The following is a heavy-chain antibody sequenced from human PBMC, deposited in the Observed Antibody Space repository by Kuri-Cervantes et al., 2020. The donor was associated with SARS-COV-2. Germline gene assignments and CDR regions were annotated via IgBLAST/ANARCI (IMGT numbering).Heavy chain of an antibody. V-gene: IGHV4-39*07. J-gene: IGHJ4*02. Sequence: SETLSLTCTVSGGSISSSSYYWGWIRQPPGKGLEWIGEINHSGSTNYNPSLKSRVTVSVDTSKNQFSLKLSSVTAADTAVYYCARGHSGSYSGQTPYWGQGTLVTVSS. D-gene: IGHD1-26*01. CDR3: ARGHSGSYSGQTPY. CDR1: GGSISSSSYY. CDR2: INHSGST.